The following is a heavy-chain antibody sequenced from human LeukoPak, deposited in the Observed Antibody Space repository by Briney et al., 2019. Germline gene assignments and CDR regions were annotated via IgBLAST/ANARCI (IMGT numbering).Heavy chain of an antibody. D-gene: IGHD1-26*01. CDR1: GFTFNTYW. CDR2: IKQDGSEK. Sequence: TGGSLRLSCAASGFTFNTYWMTWVRQAPGKGLEWVANIKQDGSEKNYVDSVKGRFTISRDNAKNSLYLQMNSLRPEDTAVYYCARDDVGTLDCWGQGTLVTVSS. V-gene: IGHV3-7*04. J-gene: IGHJ4*02. CDR3: ARDDVGTLDC.